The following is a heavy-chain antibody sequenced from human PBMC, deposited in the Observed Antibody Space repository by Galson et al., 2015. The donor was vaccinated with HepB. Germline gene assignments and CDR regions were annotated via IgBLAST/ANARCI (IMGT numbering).Heavy chain of an antibody. Sequence: SLRLSCAASGFSFSRFGMHWVRQTPDKRLEWLAVIWHDGTNQYYADSVEGRFTISRDNSKNTLFLQMKSLRAEDTALYYCVRESHTAATTFDFWGQGTLVIVSS. D-gene: IGHD1-1*01. V-gene: IGHV3-33*01. CDR2: IWHDGTNQ. CDR1: GFSFSRFG. J-gene: IGHJ4*02. CDR3: VRESHTAATTFDF.